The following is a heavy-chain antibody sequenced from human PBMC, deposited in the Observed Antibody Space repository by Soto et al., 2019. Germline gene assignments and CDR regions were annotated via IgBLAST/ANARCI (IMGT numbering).Heavy chain of an antibody. V-gene: IGHV3-72*01. CDR1: GFSLSDHY. Sequence: EVHLVASGGGLVQPGGSLRLSCVASGFSLSDHYMDWFRQAPGKGLEWLGLIRNEPYGYTTNYAASVKGRFTISRDDSKNSLFLQIDSLTAEDAAIYYCADVTWNRDYVPWGQGTLVTVSS. CDR2: IRNEPYGYTT. CDR3: ADVTWNRDYVP. D-gene: IGHD4-17*01. J-gene: IGHJ4*02.